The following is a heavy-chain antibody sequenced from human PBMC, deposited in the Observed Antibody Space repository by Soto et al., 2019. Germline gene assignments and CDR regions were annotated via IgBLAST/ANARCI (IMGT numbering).Heavy chain of an antibody. CDR3: ARVATYCSGGSCYPDAFDI. V-gene: IGHV3-33*01. CDR1: GFTFSSYG. Sequence: PGGSLRLSCAASGFTFSSYGMHWVRQAPGKGLEWVAVIWYDGSNKYYADSVKGRFTISRDNSKNTLYLQMNSLRAEDTAVYYCARVATYCSGGSCYPDAFDIWGQGTMVTVSS. J-gene: IGHJ3*02. CDR2: IWYDGSNK. D-gene: IGHD2-15*01.